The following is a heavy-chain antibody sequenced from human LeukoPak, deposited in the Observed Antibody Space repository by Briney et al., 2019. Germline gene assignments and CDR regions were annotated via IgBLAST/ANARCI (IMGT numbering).Heavy chain of an antibody. V-gene: IGHV1-8*01. CDR2: MNPNSGNT. CDR1: GYTFTNYD. D-gene: IGHD6-13*01. CDR3: AKGNSSSWYFY. Sequence: ASVKVSCKASGYTFTNYDINWVRQAPGQGVEWMGWMNPNSGNTGYAQKFQGRVTMTRNTSISTAYMELSSLRSEDTAVYYCAKGNSSSWYFYWGQGTLVTVSS. J-gene: IGHJ4*02.